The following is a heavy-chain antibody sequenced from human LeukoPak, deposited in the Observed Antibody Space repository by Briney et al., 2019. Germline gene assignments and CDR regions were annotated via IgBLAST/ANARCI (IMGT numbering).Heavy chain of an antibody. D-gene: IGHD3-22*01. CDR1: GGSFSGYY. Sequence: SETLSLTCAVYGGSFSGYYWSWIRQPPGKRLEWIGEINHSGSTNYNPSLKSRVTISVDTSKNQFSLKRSSATAADTAVYYCARDYDSSGYYGYWGQGTLVTVSS. CDR2: INHSGST. CDR3: ARDYDSSGYYGY. J-gene: IGHJ4*02. V-gene: IGHV4-34*01.